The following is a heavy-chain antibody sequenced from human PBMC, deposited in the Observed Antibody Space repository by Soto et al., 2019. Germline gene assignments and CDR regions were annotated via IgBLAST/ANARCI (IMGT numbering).Heavy chain of an antibody. D-gene: IGHD6-6*01. V-gene: IGHV2-5*02. CDR2: IYWDDDK. CDR1: GFSLSTSGVD. J-gene: IGHJ4*02. CDR3: AHRRPYSNSPEYFFDY. Sequence: QITLKESGPTLVKPTQTLTLTCTFSGFSLSTSGVDVGWIRQPPGKALEWLALIYWDDDKRYSLSLKSRLTSTKDTSKNQVVLTMTNMDPLDTATYYCAHRRPYSNSPEYFFDYWGQGTLVTVSS.